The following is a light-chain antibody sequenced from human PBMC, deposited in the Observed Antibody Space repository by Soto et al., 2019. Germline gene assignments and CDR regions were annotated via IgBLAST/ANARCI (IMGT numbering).Light chain of an antibody. CDR3: QQSYSTRLT. J-gene: IGKJ4*01. V-gene: IGKV1-39*01. CDR2: AAS. CDR1: QSISSY. Sequence: DIQMTQSPSSLSASVGDRVTITCRASQSISSYLNWYQQKRGKAPKLLIYAASSLQSGVPSRFSGSGSGTDFTLTISSLQPEDFATYYCQQSYSTRLTFGGGTKVEIK.